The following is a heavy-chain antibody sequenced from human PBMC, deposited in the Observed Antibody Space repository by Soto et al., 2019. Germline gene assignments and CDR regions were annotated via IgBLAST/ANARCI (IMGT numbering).Heavy chain of an antibody. J-gene: IGHJ4*02. V-gene: IGHV3-48*01. CDR3: ARDPPLCSTSRFDY. CDR1: GFTFSSYS. Sequence: GGSLRLSCAASGFTFSSYSMNWVRQAPGKGLEWVSYISSSSSTIYYADSVKGRFTISRDNAKNSLYLQMNSLRAEDTAVYYCARDPPLCSTSRFDYWGQGTLVTVSS. CDR2: ISSSSSTI. D-gene: IGHD2-2*01.